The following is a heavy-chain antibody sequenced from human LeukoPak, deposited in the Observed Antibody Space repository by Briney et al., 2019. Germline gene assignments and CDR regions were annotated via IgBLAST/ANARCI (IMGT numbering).Heavy chain of an antibody. D-gene: IGHD3-10*01. CDR1: GGSISSYY. CDR2: ISYSGST. Sequence: SETLSLTCTVSGGSISSYYWNWMRRPPGKGLEWIGYISYSGSTNYYPSLKSRVTISVDTSKNQFSLKLNSVTAADTAVYYCARLNIGGYYYYGMDVWGQGTTVTVSS. CDR3: ARLNIGGYYYYGMDV. V-gene: IGHV4-59*08. J-gene: IGHJ6*02.